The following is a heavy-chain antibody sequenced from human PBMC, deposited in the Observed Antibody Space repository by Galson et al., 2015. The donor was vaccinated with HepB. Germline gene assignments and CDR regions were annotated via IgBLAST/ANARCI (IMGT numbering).Heavy chain of an antibody. CDR3: ARDLVRGVIGY. CDR1: GFTFNKHA. CDR2: VSGGGAYT. D-gene: IGHD3-10*02. J-gene: IGHJ4*02. Sequence: SLRLSCAASGFTFNKHAMSWVRQAPGKGLEWVAVVSGGGAYTFHADSVKGRFTISRDNAKNVVFLQMTSLRAEDTGVYFCARDLVRGVIGYWGQGTLITVSS. V-gene: IGHV3-23*01.